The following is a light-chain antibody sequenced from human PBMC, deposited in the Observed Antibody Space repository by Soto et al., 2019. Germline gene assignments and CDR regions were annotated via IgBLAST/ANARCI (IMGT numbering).Light chain of an antibody. J-gene: IGKJ1*01. CDR3: QQYNSWLWT. V-gene: IGKV3-15*01. CDR1: QSVSSK. Sequence: EIVLAQSTVTLSLSPGERATLSCRAIQSVSSKLAWYQQKPGQAPRLLIYGASTRATGIPARFSGSGSGTEFTLIISSLQSEDSAVYYCQQYNSWLWTFGQGTKVDIK. CDR2: GAS.